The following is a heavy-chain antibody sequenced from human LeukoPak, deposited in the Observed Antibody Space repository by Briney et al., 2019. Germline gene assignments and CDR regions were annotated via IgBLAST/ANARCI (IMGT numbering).Heavy chain of an antibody. CDR1: GYSFTGYY. Sequence: ASMKVSCKASGYSFTGYYIHWVRQAPGQGLEWMGWINPNGGVTKSAQKFQGRVTMTSDKNINKVYMELSGLTSDDTALYYCARGPNHYYYMDFWGKGTTVSVSS. CDR3: ARGPNHYYYMDF. V-gene: IGHV1-2*02. J-gene: IGHJ6*03. D-gene: IGHD2-8*01. CDR2: INPNGGVT.